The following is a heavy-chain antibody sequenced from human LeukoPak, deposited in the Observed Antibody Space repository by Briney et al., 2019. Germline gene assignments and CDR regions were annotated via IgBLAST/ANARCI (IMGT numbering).Heavy chain of an antibody. CDR3: ATYRQVLLPFES. CDR2: IFPSGGEI. CDR1: GFTFSTFA. D-gene: IGHD2-8*02. J-gene: IGHJ4*02. Sequence: GSLSLSCAASGFTFSTFAMIWVRQPPGKGLEWVSSIFPSGGEIHYPDSVRGRFTISRDNSKSTLSLQMNSLRAEDTAIYYCATYRQVLLPFESWGQGTLVTVSS. V-gene: IGHV3-23*01.